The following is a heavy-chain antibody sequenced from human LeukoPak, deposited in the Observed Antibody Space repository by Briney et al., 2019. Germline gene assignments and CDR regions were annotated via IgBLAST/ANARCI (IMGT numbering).Heavy chain of an antibody. CDR2: IKHSGST. V-gene: IGHV4-34*01. J-gene: IGHJ4*02. CDR3: ARGYGIAARPWGY. D-gene: IGHD6-6*01. Sequence: PSETLSLTCAVYGGSFSGYYWSWIRQPPGKGLEWIGEIKHSGSTNYNPSLKSRATISVDTSKNQFSLKLSSVTAADTAVYYCARGYGIAARPWGYWGQGTLVTVSS. CDR1: GGSFSGYY.